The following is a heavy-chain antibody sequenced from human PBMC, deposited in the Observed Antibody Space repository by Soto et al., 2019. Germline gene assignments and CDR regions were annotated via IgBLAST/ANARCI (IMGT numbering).Heavy chain of an antibody. Sequence: QVQLVESGGGLVKPGGSLRLSCAASGLTFSDYYMSWIRKAPGKGLERVSYINSSGSYTKYAVSVQGRFTFSRDNAKNSLYLQMNSLRAEDTAVYYCARELDGIDVWSEGTTVTVSS. CDR1: GLTFSDYY. CDR2: INSSGSYT. J-gene: IGHJ6*04. V-gene: IGHV3-11*05. CDR3: ARELDGIDV.